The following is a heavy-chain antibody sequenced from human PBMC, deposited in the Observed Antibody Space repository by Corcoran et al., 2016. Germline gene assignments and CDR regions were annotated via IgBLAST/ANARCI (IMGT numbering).Heavy chain of an antibody. D-gene: IGHD3-10*01. CDR3: ARDRRSLSSCNWFDP. J-gene: IGHJ5*02. V-gene: IGHV1-69*01. CDR1: GGTFRSYA. CDR2: IIPIFGTA. Sequence: QVQLVQSGAEVKKPGSSVKVSCKASGGTFRSYAISWVRQAPGQGLEWMGGIIPIFGTANYAQKFQGRVTITADESPSTAYMELSSLRSEDTAVYYCARDRRSLSSCNWFDPWGQGTLVTVSS.